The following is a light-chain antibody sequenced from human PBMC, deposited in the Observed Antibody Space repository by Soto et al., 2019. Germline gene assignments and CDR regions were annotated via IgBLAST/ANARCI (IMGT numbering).Light chain of an antibody. J-gene: IGKJ2*01. CDR3: QQYVNYPYT. V-gene: IGKV1-9*01. CDR2: AAS. Sequence: DTQLTQSPSFLSTSVGDRVTIACRASQDVSRSVGWYQQKPGTAPKLLISAASTLNSGVPSRFSGSGSGTDFTLTISSLEPDDFVTYYCQQYVNYPYTFGQGTKLEIK. CDR1: QDVSRS.